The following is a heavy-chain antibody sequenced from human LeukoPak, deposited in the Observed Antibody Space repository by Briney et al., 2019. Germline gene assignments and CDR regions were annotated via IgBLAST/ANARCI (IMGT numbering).Heavy chain of an antibody. V-gene: IGHV3-30*02. D-gene: IGHD3-10*01. CDR1: TFTFSTYW. Sequence: GGSLRLSCTTSTFTFSTYWMTWVRQAPGKGLEWVAFIRYDGSNKYYADSVKGRFTISRDNSKNTLYLQMNSLRAEDTAVYYCAKTGAALKYYYYMDVWGKGTTVTVSS. J-gene: IGHJ6*03. CDR3: AKTGAALKYYYYMDV. CDR2: IRYDGSNK.